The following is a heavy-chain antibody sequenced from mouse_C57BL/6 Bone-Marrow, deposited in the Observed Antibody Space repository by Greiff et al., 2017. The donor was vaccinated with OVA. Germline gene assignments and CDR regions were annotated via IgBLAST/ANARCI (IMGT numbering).Heavy chain of an antibody. D-gene: IGHD1-1*01. J-gene: IGHJ1*03. CDR2: IDPSDSYT. CDR3: ARWSTTFFDV. CDR1: GYTFTSYW. V-gene: IGHV1-50*01. Sequence: VQLQQPGAELVKPGASVKLSCKASGYTFTSYWMQWVKQRPGQGLEWIGEIDPSDSYTNYNQKFKGKATLTVDTSSSTAYMQLSSLTSEDSAVYYCARWSTTFFDVWGTGTTVTVSS.